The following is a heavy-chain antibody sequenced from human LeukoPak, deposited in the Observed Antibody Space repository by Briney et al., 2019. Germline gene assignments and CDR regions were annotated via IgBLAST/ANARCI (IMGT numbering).Heavy chain of an antibody. V-gene: IGHV3-66*02. D-gene: IGHD4-11*01. Sequence: TGGSLRLSCAASGFTVSSNYMSWVRQAPGKGLEWVSVIYSGGSTYYADFVKGRFTISRDNSKNTLYLQMNSLRAEDTAVYYCARGLTTVTPLDIWGQGTMVTVSP. CDR2: IYSGGST. CDR1: GFTVSSNY. CDR3: ARGLTTVTPLDI. J-gene: IGHJ3*02.